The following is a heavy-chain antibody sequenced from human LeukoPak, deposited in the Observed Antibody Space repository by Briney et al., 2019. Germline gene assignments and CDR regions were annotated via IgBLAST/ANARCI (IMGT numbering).Heavy chain of an antibody. D-gene: IGHD6-19*01. V-gene: IGHV3-30*03. CDR2: ISYLGDDQ. Sequence: PGGSLRLSRAASGFTFSSYGMHWVRQAPGKGLEWVAVISYLGDDQFYAESVKGRFTISRDNAKNSLYLQMNSLRDEDTAVYYCARAAYNSGPDYWGQGTLVTVSS. J-gene: IGHJ4*02. CDR1: GFTFSSYG. CDR3: ARAAYNSGPDY.